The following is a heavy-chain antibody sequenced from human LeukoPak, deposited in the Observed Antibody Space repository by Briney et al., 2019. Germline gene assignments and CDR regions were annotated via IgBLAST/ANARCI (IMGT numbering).Heavy chain of an antibody. V-gene: IGHV3-21*01. CDR2: ISSSSSYI. Sequence: PGGSLRLSCAASGFTFSSYSMNSVRQAPGKGLEWVSSISSSSSYIYYADSVKGRFTISRDNAKNSLYLQMNSLRAEDTAVYYCARDSSGWFYYMDVWGKGTTVTVSS. CDR1: GFTFSSYS. D-gene: IGHD6-19*01. J-gene: IGHJ6*03. CDR3: ARDSSGWFYYMDV.